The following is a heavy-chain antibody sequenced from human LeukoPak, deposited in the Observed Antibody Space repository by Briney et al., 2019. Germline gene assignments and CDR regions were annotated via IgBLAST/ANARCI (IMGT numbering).Heavy chain of an antibody. CDR3: ARGNKWSFDS. J-gene: IGHJ4*02. CDR2: INSDGSAT. V-gene: IGHV3-74*01. CDR1: VFTHSTYW. Sequence: PGGSLRLSCVASVFTHSTYWMHGVRQAPGKGLVWVSRINSDGSATSYADSVMVRFTISRDSAKNTLYLQMNSLRPEDTAVYYCARGNKWSFDSWGQGALVTVSS. D-gene: IGHD2-15*01.